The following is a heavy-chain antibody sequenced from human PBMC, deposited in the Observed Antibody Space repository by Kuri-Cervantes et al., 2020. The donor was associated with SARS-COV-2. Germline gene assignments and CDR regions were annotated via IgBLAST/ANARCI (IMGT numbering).Heavy chain of an antibody. J-gene: IGHJ2*01. D-gene: IGHD3-22*01. CDR3: ARGFSAVVVAHWYFDL. CDR1: GGSIGSGGYY. CDR2: IYHSGST. V-gene: IGHV4-30-2*01. Sequence: SETLSLTCTVSGGSIGSGGYYWSWIRQPPGKGLEWIGYIYHSGSTYYNPSLKSRVTISVDTSKNQFSLKLSSVTAADTAVYYCARGFSAVVVAHWYFDLWGRGTLVTVSS.